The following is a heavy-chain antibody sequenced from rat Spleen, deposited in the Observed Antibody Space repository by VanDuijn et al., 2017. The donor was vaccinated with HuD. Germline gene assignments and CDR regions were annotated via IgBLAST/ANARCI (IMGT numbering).Heavy chain of an antibody. CDR3: ARYNNGFAY. Sequence: EVQLVESDGGLVQPGRSLKLSCAASGFTFSDYYMAWVRQAPTKGLEWVATISYDGSSTYYRDSVKGRFTISRDNAKSTLYLQMDSLGSEDTATYYCARYNNGFAYWGQGTLVTVSS. D-gene: IGHD1-10*01. J-gene: IGHJ3*01. CDR2: ISYDGSST. CDR1: GFTFSDYY. V-gene: IGHV5-29*01.